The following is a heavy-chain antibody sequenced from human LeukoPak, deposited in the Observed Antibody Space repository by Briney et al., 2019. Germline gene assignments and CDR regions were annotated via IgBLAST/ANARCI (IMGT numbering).Heavy chain of an antibody. D-gene: IGHD4-17*01. J-gene: IGHJ6*04. CDR2: FDPEDGET. CDR1: GYTLTELS. V-gene: IGHV1-24*01. Sequence: EASVKVSCKVSGYTLTELSMHWVRQAPGKGLEWMGGFDPEDGETIYAQKFQGRVTMTEDTSTGTAYMELSSLRSEDTAVYYCATGLRYSYYYGMDVWGKGTTVTVSS. CDR3: ATGLRYSYYYGMDV.